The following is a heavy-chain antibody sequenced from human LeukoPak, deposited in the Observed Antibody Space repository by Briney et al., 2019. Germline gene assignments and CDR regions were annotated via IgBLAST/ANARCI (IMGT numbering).Heavy chain of an antibody. CDR3: AKAISYSRSWYYFDY. CDR2: IWYDGSNK. V-gene: IGHV3-33*06. Sequence: GGSLRLSCAASGFTFSSYGMHWVRQAPGKGLEWVAVIWYDGSNKYYADSVKGRFTISRDNSKNTLYLQMNSLRAEDTAVYYCAKAISYSRSWYYFDYWGQGTLVTVSP. J-gene: IGHJ4*02. CDR1: GFTFSSYG. D-gene: IGHD6-13*01.